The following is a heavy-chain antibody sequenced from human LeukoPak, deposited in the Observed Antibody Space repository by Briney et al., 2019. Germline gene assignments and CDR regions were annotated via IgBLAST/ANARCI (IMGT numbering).Heavy chain of an antibody. CDR2: IAWDSGNT. CDR1: GFSLDDYA. Sequence: GGSLRLSCVGSGFSLDDYAMHWVRQAPGKGLEWVSSIAWDSGNTAYGDSVKGRFTISRDNAKNSLYLQMNSLRPEDTAFYYCIKDMGFDLLKDAFEMWGRGTLVTLSS. V-gene: IGHV3-9*01. CDR3: IKDMGFDLLKDAFEM. J-gene: IGHJ3*02. D-gene: IGHD1-26*01.